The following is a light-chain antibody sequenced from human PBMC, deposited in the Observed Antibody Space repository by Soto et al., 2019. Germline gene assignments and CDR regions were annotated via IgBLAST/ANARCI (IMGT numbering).Light chain of an antibody. CDR1: SSNIGSNY. CDR3: AAWYDSLSGYV. V-gene: IGLV1-47*01. CDR2: RNN. J-gene: IGLJ1*01. Sequence: QAVVTQPPSASGTPGQRVTISCSGSSSNIGSNYVYWYQQLPGTAPKLLIYRNNHRPSGVPDRFSGSKSGTSASLAISGLRYEDEADYYCAAWYDSLSGYVFGTGTKLTVL.